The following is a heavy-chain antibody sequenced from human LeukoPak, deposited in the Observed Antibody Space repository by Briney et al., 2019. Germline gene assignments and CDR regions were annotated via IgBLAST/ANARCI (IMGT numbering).Heavy chain of an antibody. Sequence: ASVKVSCKASGYTFTGYYMHWVRQAPGQGLEWMGGIIPMFGTTNSAQKFQGRVTITADASTSTAYMELSSLKSEDTAVYYCAREEPGGSYFDYWGQGTLVAVSS. CDR1: GYTFTGYY. V-gene: IGHV1-69*13. CDR2: IIPMFGTT. J-gene: IGHJ4*02. D-gene: IGHD4-23*01. CDR3: AREEPGGSYFDY.